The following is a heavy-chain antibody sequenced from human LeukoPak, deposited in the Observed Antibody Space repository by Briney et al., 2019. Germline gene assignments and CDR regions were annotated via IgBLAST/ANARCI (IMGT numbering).Heavy chain of an antibody. V-gene: IGHV4-61*01. J-gene: IGHJ3*02. D-gene: IGHD4-17*01. Sequence: SETLSLTCTVSGGSISSSSYYWSWIRQPPGKGLEWIGYIYYSGSTNYNPSLKSRVTMSVDTSKNQFSLKLSSVTAADTAVYYCAKHSTVTTVAYDIWGQGTMVTVSS. CDR1: GGSISSSSYY. CDR3: AKHSTVTTVAYDI. CDR2: IYYSGST.